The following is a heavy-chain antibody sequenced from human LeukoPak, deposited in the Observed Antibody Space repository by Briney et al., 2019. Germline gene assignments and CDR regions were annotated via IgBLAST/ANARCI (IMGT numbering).Heavy chain of an antibody. CDR3: ARDNSVGDIAWWFDP. V-gene: IGHV1-46*01. CDR2: INPSGSST. CDR1: GYSFTSHY. J-gene: IGHJ5*02. D-gene: IGHD3-16*02. Sequence: ASVKVSCKASGYSFTSHYMHWVRQAPGQGLEWMGLINPSGSSTLYAQKFQGRVTMTRDMSTTADYMELSSLRSEDTAVYYCARDNSVGDIAWWFDPWGQGTLVTVSS.